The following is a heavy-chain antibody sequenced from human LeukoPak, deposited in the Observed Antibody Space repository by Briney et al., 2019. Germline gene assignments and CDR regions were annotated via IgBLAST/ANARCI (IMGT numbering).Heavy chain of an antibody. V-gene: IGHV1-24*01. J-gene: IGHJ4*02. CDR3: ATTLSLELRFLEWLSNDPPYYFDY. CDR1: GYTFTGYY. CDR2: FDPEDGET. D-gene: IGHD3-3*01. Sequence: ASVKVSCKASGYTFTGYYMHWVRQAPGKGLEWMGGFDPEDGETIYAQKFQGRVTMTEDTSTDTAYMELSSLRSEDTAVYYCATTLSLELRFLEWLSNDPPYYFDYWGQGTLVTVSS.